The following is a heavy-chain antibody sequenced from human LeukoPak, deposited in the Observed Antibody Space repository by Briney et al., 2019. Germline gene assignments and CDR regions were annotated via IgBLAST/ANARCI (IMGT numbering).Heavy chain of an antibody. CDR3: ARAYYDFWSGRYYYYMDV. J-gene: IGHJ6*03. CDR1: GGSISSYY. CDR2: IYYSGST. D-gene: IGHD3-3*01. Sequence: SETLSLTCTVPGGSISSYYWSWIRQPPGKGLEWIGYIYYSGSTNYNPSLKSRVTISVDTSKNQFSLKLSSVTAADTAAYYCARAYYDFWSGRYYYYMDVWGKGTTVTVSS. V-gene: IGHV4-59*01.